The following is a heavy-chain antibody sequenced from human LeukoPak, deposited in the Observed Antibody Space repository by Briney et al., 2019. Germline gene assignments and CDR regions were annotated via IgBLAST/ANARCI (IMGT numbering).Heavy chain of an antibody. CDR2: INSDGSST. CDR3: ARDRRIQLDRRFDP. Sequence: PGGSLRLSCAASGFTFSSYWMQWVRQAPGKGLVWVSRINSDGSSTSYADSVKGRFTISRDNAKNTLYLQMNSLRAEDTAVYYCARDRRIQLDRRFDPWGQGTLVTVSS. J-gene: IGHJ5*02. D-gene: IGHD1-1*01. CDR1: GFTFSSYW. V-gene: IGHV3-74*01.